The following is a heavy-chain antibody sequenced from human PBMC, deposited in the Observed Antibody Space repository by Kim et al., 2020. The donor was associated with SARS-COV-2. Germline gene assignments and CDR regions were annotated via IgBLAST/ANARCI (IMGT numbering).Heavy chain of an antibody. CDR3: ARGGGSYFQWLG. J-gene: IGHJ4*02. V-gene: IGHV4-59*01. D-gene: IGHD1-26*01. Sequence: SETLSLTCTVSGGSISSYYWSWIRQPPGKGLEWIGYIYYSGSTNYNPSLKSRVTISVDTSKNQFSLKLSSVTAADTAVYYCARGGGSYFQWLGWGQGTLV. CDR1: GGSISSYY. CDR2: IYYSGST.